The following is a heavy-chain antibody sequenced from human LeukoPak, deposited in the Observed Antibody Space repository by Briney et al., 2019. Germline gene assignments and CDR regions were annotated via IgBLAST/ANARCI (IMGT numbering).Heavy chain of an antibody. CDR3: ARDHQNYYDSSGLASPHFDY. V-gene: IGHV4-31*03. D-gene: IGHD3-22*01. J-gene: IGHJ4*02. CDR2: IYYSGST. Sequence: PSETLSLTCTVSGGSISSGGYYWSWIRQHPGKGLEWIGYIYYSGSTYYNPSLKSRVTISVDTSKNQFSLKLSSVTAADTAVYYCARDHQNYYDSSGLASPHFDYWGQGTLVTVSS. CDR1: GGSISSGGYY.